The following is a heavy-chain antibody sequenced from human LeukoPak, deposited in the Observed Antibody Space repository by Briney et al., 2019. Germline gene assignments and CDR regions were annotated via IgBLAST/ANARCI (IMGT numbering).Heavy chain of an antibody. V-gene: IGHV1-2*02. J-gene: IGHJ4*02. CDR3: SRSDDLPGDFDC. CDR2: INPNSGGT. Sequence: ASVKVSCKASGYTFSGYYLHWVRLAPGRGLEWLGWINPNSGGTTYAQKFRGRVTMTRDTSINTAYMELSGLISNDTAVYYCSRSDDLPGDFDCWGQGTLVTVSS. CDR1: GYTFSGYY. D-gene: IGHD1-1*01.